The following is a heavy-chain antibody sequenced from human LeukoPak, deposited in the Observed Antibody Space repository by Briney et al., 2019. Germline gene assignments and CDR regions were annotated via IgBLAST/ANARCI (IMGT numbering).Heavy chain of an antibody. J-gene: IGHJ4*02. CDR3: ARAPGNYYDSTGYYSYFDY. V-gene: IGHV3-48*04. Sequence: GGSLRLSCAASGFTFSSYSMNWVRRAPGKGLEWVSYISSSSTICYADSVKGRFTISRDNAKNSLYLQMNSLRAEDTAVYYCARAPGNYYDSTGYYSYFDYWGQGTLVTVSS. CDR1: GFTFSSYS. D-gene: IGHD3-22*01. CDR2: ISSSSTI.